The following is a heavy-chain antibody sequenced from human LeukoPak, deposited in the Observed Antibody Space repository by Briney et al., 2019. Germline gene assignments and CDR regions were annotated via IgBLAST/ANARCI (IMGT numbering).Heavy chain of an antibody. Sequence: GGSLRLSCAASGFTFSSYAMSWVRQAPGKGLEWVSGTSGSGVGTYYADSVKGRFTISRDNSKNTLYLQMNSLRAEDTAVYYCAKSAKYSGSYYVYFDYWGQGTLVTVSS. D-gene: IGHD1-26*01. J-gene: IGHJ4*02. V-gene: IGHV3-23*01. CDR2: TSGSGVGT. CDR3: AKSAKYSGSYYVYFDY. CDR1: GFTFSSYA.